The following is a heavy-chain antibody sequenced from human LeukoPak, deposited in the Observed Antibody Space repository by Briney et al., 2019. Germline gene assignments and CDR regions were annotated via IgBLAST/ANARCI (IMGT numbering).Heavy chain of an antibody. CDR2: ISSSSSFI. J-gene: IGHJ4*02. Sequence: GGSLRLSCAASGFIFSTYDMTWVRQAAGKGLEWVSSISSSSSFIYYADSVKGRFTISRDNAKNSLYLRMKSLRAEDTAVYYCVRDLDLGGYSSFEYWGQGTLVTASS. V-gene: IGHV3-21*01. CDR1: GFIFSTYD. D-gene: IGHD4-23*01. CDR3: VRDLDLGGYSSFEY.